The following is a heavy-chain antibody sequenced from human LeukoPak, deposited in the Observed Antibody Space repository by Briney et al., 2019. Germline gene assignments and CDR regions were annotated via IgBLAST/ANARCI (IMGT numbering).Heavy chain of an antibody. CDR3: ARDRHIAAAVYYYYMDV. J-gene: IGHJ6*03. D-gene: IGHD6-13*01. Sequence: ALVEVSCKASGGTFSSYAISWVRQAPGQGLEWMGRIIPIFGTANYAQKFQGRVTITTDESTSTAYMELSSLRSDDTAVYYCARDRHIAAAVYYYYMDVWGKGTPVTVSS. CDR2: IIPIFGTA. V-gene: IGHV1-69*05. CDR1: GGTFSSYA.